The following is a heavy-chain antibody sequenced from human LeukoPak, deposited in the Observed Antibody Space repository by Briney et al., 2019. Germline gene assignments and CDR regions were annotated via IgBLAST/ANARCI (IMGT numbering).Heavy chain of an antibody. CDR1: GGSISSYY. CDR3: ARGADYYDGSGYYLGGNSAFDI. Sequence: SETLSLTCTVSGGSISSYYWSWIRQPPGKGLEWIGYIYYSGSTNYNPSLKSRVTISVDTSKNQFSLKLSSVTAADTAVYYCARGADYYDGSGYYLGGNSAFDIWGQGTMVTVSS. J-gene: IGHJ3*02. D-gene: IGHD3-22*01. CDR2: IYYSGST. V-gene: IGHV4-59*01.